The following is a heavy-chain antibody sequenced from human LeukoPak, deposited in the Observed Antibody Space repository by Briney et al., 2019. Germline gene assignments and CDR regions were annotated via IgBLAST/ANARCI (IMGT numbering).Heavy chain of an antibody. CDR2: MSTSGST. CDR1: GGPISTYY. Sequence: PSETLSLTCTVSGGPISTYYWSWIRQPAGKGLEWIGRMSTSGSTNYNPSLKSRITMSVDTSKNQFSLKLSSVTAADTAVYYCARNTVTVRAFDYWGQGALVTVSS. CDR3: ARNTVTVRAFDY. D-gene: IGHD5-18*01. V-gene: IGHV4-4*07. J-gene: IGHJ4*02.